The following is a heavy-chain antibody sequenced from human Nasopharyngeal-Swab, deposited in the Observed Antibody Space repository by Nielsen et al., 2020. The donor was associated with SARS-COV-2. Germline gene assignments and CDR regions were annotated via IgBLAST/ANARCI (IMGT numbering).Heavy chain of an antibody. D-gene: IGHD4-17*01. CDR2: IAHDARNE. Sequence: GESLKISCAASGFTFSSFGMHWVRQAPGKGLEWVAFIAHDARNEYYGDSVKGRFSISRDSSKNTLYLQMDSLRGEDTAVYYCARDAPAHYGAFYWGRGTLVTVSS. J-gene: IGHJ4*02. V-gene: IGHV3-30*03. CDR1: GFTFSSFG. CDR3: ARDAPAHYGAFY.